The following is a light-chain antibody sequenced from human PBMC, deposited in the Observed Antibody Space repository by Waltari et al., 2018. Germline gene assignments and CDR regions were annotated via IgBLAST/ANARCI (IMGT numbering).Light chain of an antibody. CDR1: SSNIGAGYV. CDR2: GNN. CDR3: QSYDSSLSGSV. V-gene: IGLV1-40*01. J-gene: IGLJ3*02. Sequence: QSVLTQPPSVSGAPGQRGTIPCTGSSSNIGAGYVVHWYQQLPGTAPKLLINGNNNRPSGVPDRFSASKSGTSASLAITGLQAEDEADYYCQSYDSSLSGSVFGGGTKLTVL.